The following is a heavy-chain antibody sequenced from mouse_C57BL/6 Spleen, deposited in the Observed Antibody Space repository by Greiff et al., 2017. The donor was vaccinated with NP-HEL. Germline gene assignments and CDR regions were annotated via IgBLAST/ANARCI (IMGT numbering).Heavy chain of an antibody. D-gene: IGHD1-1*01. CDR3: ASGLRSYFDY. CDR1: GYTFTSYW. J-gene: IGHJ2*01. CDR2: IDPSDSET. Sequence: QVQLQQSGAELVRPGSSVKLSCKASGYTFTSYWMHWVKQRPIQGLEWIGNIDPSDSETHYNQKFKDKGTLTVDKSSSTAYMQLSSLTSEDSAVYYSASGLRSYFDYWGQGTTLTVSS. V-gene: IGHV1-52*01.